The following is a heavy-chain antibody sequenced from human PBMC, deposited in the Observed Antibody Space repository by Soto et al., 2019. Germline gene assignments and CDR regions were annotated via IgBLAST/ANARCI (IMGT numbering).Heavy chain of an antibody. D-gene: IGHD5-12*01. CDR3: ARYEYSGYDGGAFDI. J-gene: IGHJ3*02. CDR1: GGSISSYH. CDR2: IYYSGST. V-gene: IGHV4-59*08. Sequence: ETLSITCTVSGGSISSYHWSWIRQPPGKGLEWIGYIYYSGSTNYNPSLKSRVTISVDTSKNQFSLKLSSVTAADTAVYYCARYEYSGYDGGAFDIWGQGTMVTVSS.